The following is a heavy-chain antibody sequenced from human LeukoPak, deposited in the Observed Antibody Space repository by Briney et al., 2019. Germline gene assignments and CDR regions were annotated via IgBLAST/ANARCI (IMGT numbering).Heavy chain of an antibody. Sequence: GGSLRLSCAASGFTFSSYWMHWVRQAPGKGPVWVSRINSDGSSTSYADSVKGRFTISRDNARNSLYLLMNSLRVDDTALYYCTRDDGAGPHYWGQGTLVAVST. CDR2: INSDGSST. V-gene: IGHV3-74*01. D-gene: IGHD3-10*01. CDR3: TRDDGAGPHY. CDR1: GFTFSSYW. J-gene: IGHJ4*02.